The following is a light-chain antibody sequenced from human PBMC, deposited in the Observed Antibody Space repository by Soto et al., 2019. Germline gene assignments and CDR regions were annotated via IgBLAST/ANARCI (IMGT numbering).Light chain of an antibody. J-gene: IGLJ3*02. CDR3: QSYDSSLRGSM. CDR1: SSNIGAGFE. Sequence: QSVLTQPPSVSGAPGQRVTISCTGGSSNIGAGFEVHWYLQLPGTAPKLLIYGNTNRPSGVPDRFSGSKSGTSASLAITGLQAEDEADYYCQSYDSSLRGSMFGGGTKLTVL. CDR2: GNT. V-gene: IGLV1-40*01.